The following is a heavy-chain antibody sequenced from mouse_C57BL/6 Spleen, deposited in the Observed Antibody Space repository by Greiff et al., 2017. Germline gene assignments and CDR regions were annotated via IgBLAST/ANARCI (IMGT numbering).Heavy chain of an antibody. D-gene: IGHD3-2*02. V-gene: IGHV7-3*01. CDR2: IRNKANGYTT. Sequence: EVHLVESGGGLVQPGGSLSLSCAASGFTFTDYYMSWVRQPPGKALEWLGFIRNKANGYTTEYSASVKGRFTISRDNSQSILYLQMNALGAEDSATYCCAGETAQALAYWGQGTLVTVSA. CDR3: AGETAQALAY. CDR1: GFTFTDYY. J-gene: IGHJ3*01.